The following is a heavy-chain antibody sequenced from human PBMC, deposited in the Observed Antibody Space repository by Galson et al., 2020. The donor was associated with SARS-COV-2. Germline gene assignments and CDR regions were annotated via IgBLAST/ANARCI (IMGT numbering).Heavy chain of an antibody. CDR1: GGSISSGSYY. V-gene: IGHV4-61*02. D-gene: IGHD2-2*02. J-gene: IGHJ4*02. CDR3: ARGVVCSSTSCYNYYFDY. Sequence: SETLSLTCTVSGGSISSGSYYWSWIRQPAGKGLEWIGRIYTSGSTNYNPSLKSRVTISVDTSKNQFSLKLSSVTAADTAVYYCARGVVCSSTSCYNYYFDYWGQGTLVTVSS. CDR2: IYTSGST.